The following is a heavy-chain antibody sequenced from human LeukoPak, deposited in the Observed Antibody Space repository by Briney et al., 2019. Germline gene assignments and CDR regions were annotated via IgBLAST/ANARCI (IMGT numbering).Heavy chain of an antibody. Sequence: SVKVSCKASGYTFTSYAMNWVRQAPGQGLEWMGGIIPIFGTANYAQKFQGRVTITADESTSTAYMELSSLRSEDTAVYYCARDRCSSTSCFRWLGWFDPWGQGTLVTVSS. CDR1: GYTFTSYA. CDR2: IIPIFGTA. CDR3: ARDRCSSTSCFRWLGWFDP. V-gene: IGHV1-69*13. J-gene: IGHJ5*02. D-gene: IGHD2-2*01.